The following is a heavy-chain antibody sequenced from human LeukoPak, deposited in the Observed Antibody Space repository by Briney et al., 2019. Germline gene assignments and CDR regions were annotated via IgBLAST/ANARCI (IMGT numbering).Heavy chain of an antibody. J-gene: IGHJ4*02. CDR2: ISGSGGST. D-gene: IGHD3-9*01. CDR3: SKTGPNYDILTGYYSSLWFDY. CDR1: GFTFSSYA. V-gene: IGHV3-23*01. Sequence: QHGRSLRLSCAASGFTFSSYAMSWVRQAPGKGLDLVSAISGSGGSTYYADSVKGRFTISRDNSKNTLYQQMNSLKAEDTAVYYCSKTGPNYDILTGYYSSLWFDYWGQGTLVTISS.